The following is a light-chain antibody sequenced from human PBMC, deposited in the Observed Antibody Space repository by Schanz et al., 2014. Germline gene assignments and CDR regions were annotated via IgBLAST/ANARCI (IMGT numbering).Light chain of an antibody. CDR1: SSDVGNYGL. CDR2: EGS. CDR3: SSYTITSTVL. J-gene: IGLJ2*01. Sequence: QSALTQPASVSGSPGQSITISCTGTSSDVGNYGLVSWYQLHPGKAPKLIIYEGSQRPSTVSNRFSGSKSDNTASLTISGLQTEDEADYYCSSYTITSTVLFGGGTKLTVL. V-gene: IGLV2-14*02.